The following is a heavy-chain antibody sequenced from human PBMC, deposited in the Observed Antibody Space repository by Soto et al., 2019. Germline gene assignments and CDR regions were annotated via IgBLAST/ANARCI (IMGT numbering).Heavy chain of an antibody. CDR1: GGPFSSYT. Sequence: QVQLVQSAAEVKKPGSSVKVSCKASGGPFSSYTITWVRQAPGQGLEWMGRIITILGIANYAQKFQGRVTITADKSTGTAYIVLSNLRSEDTAVYYCLNIPHFWGQGSLVTGSS. CDR3: LNIPHF. J-gene: IGHJ4*02. V-gene: IGHV1-69*02. CDR2: IITILGIA.